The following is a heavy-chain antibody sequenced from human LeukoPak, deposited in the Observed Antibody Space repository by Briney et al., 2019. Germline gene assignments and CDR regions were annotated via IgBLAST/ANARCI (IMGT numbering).Heavy chain of an antibody. D-gene: IGHD3/OR15-3a*01. V-gene: IGHV1-2*02. Sequence: ASVKVSCKAAGYTFTCYYMHWVRQAPAQGLGWMGWINPNSGGTNYAQKFQGRVTMTRDTSISTAYMELSRLRSDDTAVYYCATQPDWYTHVPWGQGTLVTVSS. CDR3: ATQPDWYTHVP. CDR2: INPNSGGT. CDR1: GYTFTCYY. J-gene: IGHJ5*02.